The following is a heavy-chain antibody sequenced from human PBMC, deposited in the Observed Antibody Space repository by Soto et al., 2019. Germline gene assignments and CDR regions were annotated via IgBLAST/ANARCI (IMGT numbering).Heavy chain of an antibody. Sequence: QVQLVQSGAEVKKRGSSVKVSCKASGGTFSSYTITWVRQAPGQGLEWMGRIIPILGIANYAQKFQSRVTITADKSTSTAYMELSRLRSEDTAVYYCARGLWFGELSPAYGMYVWGQGTTVTVSS. D-gene: IGHD3-10*01. CDR2: IIPILGIA. CDR3: ARGLWFGELSPAYGMYV. V-gene: IGHV1-69*02. J-gene: IGHJ6*02. CDR1: GGTFSSYT.